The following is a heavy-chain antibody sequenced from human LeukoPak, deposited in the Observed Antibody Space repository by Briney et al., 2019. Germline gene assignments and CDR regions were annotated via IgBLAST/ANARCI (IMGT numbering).Heavy chain of an antibody. J-gene: IGHJ3*01. CDR2: IYSGGSST. CDR1: GFTVSTNY. Sequence: PGGSLRLSCTASGFTVSTNYMSWVRRAPGKGLEWVSVIYSGGSSTYYADSVKGRFTISRDKSKNTLYLQMNSLRAEDTAVYYCLGAFDFWGQGTMVTVSS. CDR3: LGAFDF. V-gene: IGHV3-66*01.